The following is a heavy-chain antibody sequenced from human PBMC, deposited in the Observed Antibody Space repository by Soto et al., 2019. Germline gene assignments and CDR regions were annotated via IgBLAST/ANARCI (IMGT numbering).Heavy chain of an antibody. CDR1: GGSISSYY. CDR2: IYYSGST. D-gene: IGHD6-13*01. Sequence: PSATLSLTCTVSGGSISSYYWSWIRQPPGKGLEWIGYIYYSGSTNYNPSHKSRVTISVDTSKNHFSLKLSSVTSADTSVYYCARAKAPLYSSSWYWFDPWGQGTLVTV. CDR3: ARAKAPLYSSSWYWFDP. J-gene: IGHJ5*02. V-gene: IGHV4-59*08.